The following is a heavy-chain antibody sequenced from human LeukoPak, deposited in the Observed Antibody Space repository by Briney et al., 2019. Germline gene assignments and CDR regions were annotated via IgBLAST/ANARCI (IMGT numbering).Heavy chain of an antibody. J-gene: IGHJ4*02. D-gene: IGHD5-18*01. V-gene: IGHV3-23*01. Sequence: GGSLRLSCAGSGFTLSSSAMSWVRQTPGKGLEGVSSITGNGATTSYSDSVKGRFTIARDNSKNTLSLQMNSLRVEDTAVYYCAKERRRVDTEMVRSYYFENWGQGTLVTVSS. CDR3: AKERRRVDTEMVRSYYFEN. CDR2: ITGNGATT. CDR1: GFTLSSSA.